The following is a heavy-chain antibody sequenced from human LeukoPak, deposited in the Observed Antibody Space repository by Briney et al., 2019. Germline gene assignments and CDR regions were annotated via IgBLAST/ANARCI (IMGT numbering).Heavy chain of an antibody. CDR1: GFTFSDYA. CDR2: IRNKAYGGTA. J-gene: IGHJ4*02. Sequence: GGSLRLSCTASGFTFSDYAMSWFRQAPWKGLEWVGFIRNKAYGGTAEYAASVKGRFTISRDDSKTIAYLQMKSLKTEDTAVYYCTREKRYFDWFQADYWGQGTLVTVSS. V-gene: IGHV3-49*03. D-gene: IGHD3-9*01. CDR3: TREKRYFDWFQADY.